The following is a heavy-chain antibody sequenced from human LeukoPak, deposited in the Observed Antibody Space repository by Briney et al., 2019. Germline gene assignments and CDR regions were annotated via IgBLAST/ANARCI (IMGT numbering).Heavy chain of an antibody. CDR1: GYSFTKYW. V-gene: IGHV5-51*01. J-gene: IGHJ4*02. Sequence: GESLKISCQGSGYSFTKYWIAWVRQTPGKGLEWMGIIYPGDSDTRYSPSFQGQVTISADKSISTAYLQWSSLKASDTAIYYCARPGSDYGGYNYYFDSWGQGALVTVSS. D-gene: IGHD4-17*01. CDR3: ARPGSDYGGYNYYFDS. CDR2: IYPGDSDT.